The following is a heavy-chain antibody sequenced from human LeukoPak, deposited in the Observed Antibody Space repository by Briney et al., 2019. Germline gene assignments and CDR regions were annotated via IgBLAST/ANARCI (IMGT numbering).Heavy chain of an antibody. V-gene: IGHV4-30-4*08. CDR3: ARVVYSSYYYYYYMDV. J-gene: IGHJ6*03. CDR2: IYYSGST. Sequence: SQTLSLTCTVSGGSISSGDYYWSWIRQPPGKGLEWIGYIYYSGSTYYNPSHKSRVTISVDTSKNQFSLKLSSVTAADTAVYYCARVVYSSYYYYYYMDVWGKGTTVTVSS. D-gene: IGHD4-11*01. CDR1: GGSISSGDYY.